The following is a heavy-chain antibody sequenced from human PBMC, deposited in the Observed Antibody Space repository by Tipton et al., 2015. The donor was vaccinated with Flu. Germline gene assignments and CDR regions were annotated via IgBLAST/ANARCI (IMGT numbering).Heavy chain of an antibody. V-gene: IGHV6-1*01. CDR3: TRGGRSTAYSGAPLNNWFAP. CDR1: GDSVSSNSAA. CDR2: TYYRSRWYS. D-gene: IGHD2-15*01. Sequence: GLVKPSQTLSLTCVISGDSVSSNSAAWNWIRQSPSRGLEWLGRTYYRSRWYSDYALSVKSRLIISADTFRNSFSLQLNSVTPEDPAVYFCTRGGRSTAYSGAPLNNWFAPWGQRTLVPVSS. J-gene: IGHJ5*02.